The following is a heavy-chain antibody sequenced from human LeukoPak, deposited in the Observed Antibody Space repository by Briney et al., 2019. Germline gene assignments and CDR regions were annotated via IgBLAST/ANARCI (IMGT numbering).Heavy chain of an antibody. V-gene: IGHV3-23*01. J-gene: IGHJ4*02. CDR2: IIGVGGST. D-gene: IGHD4-17*01. Sequence: QPGGSLRLSCAASGFTFSSYAMSWVRQAPGEGLEWVSAIIGVGGSTYYADSVKGRFTISRDNSKNTLYLQMNSLRAEDTAVYYCAKKDVGHDYDLDYWGQGTLVTVSS. CDR3: AKKDVGHDYDLDY. CDR1: GFTFSSYA.